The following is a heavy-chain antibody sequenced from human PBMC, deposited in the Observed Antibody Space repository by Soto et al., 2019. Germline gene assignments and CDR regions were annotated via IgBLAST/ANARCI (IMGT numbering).Heavy chain of an antibody. CDR3: AREEYYYGSGAFFDY. CDR1: GGTFSSYT. CDR2: IIPILGIA. V-gene: IGHV1-69*08. Sequence: QVQLVQSGAEVKKPGSSVKVSCKASGGTFSSYTISWVRQAPGQGLEWMGRIIPILGIANYAQKFQGRVTHTADKSTSTAYLELSSLRSEDAAVYYCAREEYYYGSGAFFDYWGQGTLVTVSS. J-gene: IGHJ4*02. D-gene: IGHD3-10*01.